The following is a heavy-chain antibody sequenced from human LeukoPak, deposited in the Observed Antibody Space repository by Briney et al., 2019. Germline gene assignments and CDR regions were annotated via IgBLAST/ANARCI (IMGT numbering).Heavy chain of an antibody. Sequence: TSETLSLTCTVSGGSISNYYWSWIRQPAGKGLEWIGRISSSGNTDYNPSLKSRLTMSVDMSKNQFSLKLNSVTAADTAVYYCAREGRSFTPGYWGQGTLVTVSS. CDR2: ISSSGNT. CDR3: AREGRSFTPGY. J-gene: IGHJ4*02. CDR1: GGSISNYY. D-gene: IGHD2-15*01. V-gene: IGHV4-4*07.